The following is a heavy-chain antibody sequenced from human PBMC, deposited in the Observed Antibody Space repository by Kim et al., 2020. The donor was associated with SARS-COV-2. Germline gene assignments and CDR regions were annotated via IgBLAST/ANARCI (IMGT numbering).Heavy chain of an antibody. V-gene: IGHV3-33*01. J-gene: IGHJ4*02. Sequence: GGSLRLSCAASGFTFSTSGMHWVRRAPGKGLEWVALIWSDGRNKYYADSVKGRFSISRDNSKNTLYLQMNSLRAEDTAVYYCARGVDTYYFDSWGQGTLGTGSA. CDR1: GFTFSTSG. D-gene: IGHD5-18*01. CDR3: ARGVDTYYFDS. CDR2: IWSDGRNK.